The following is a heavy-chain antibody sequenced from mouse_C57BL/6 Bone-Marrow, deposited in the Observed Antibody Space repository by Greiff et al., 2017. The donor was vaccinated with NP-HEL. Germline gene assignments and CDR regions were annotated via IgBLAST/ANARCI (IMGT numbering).Heavy chain of an antibody. D-gene: IGHD1-1*01. Sequence: VQLQQSGAELVKPGASVKMSCKASGYTFTTYPIEWMKQNHGKSLEWIGNFHPYNDDTKYNEKFKGKATLTVEKSSSTVYLELSRLTSDDSAVYYCARGAYYGSNPWWYFDVWGTGTTVTVSS. CDR3: ARGAYYGSNPWWYFDV. CDR2: FHPYNDDT. J-gene: IGHJ1*03. CDR1: GYTFTTYP. V-gene: IGHV1-47*01.